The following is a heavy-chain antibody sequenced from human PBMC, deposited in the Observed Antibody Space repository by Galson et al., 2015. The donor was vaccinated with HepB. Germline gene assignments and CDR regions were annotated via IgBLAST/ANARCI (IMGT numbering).Heavy chain of an antibody. CDR1: GYTFTDYY. D-gene: IGHD3-3*02. Sequence: SVKVSCKASGYTFTDYYMHWVRQAPGEGLEWMGWINPNSGASHLSQKFQGRVTMTRDTSISTAYMELTSLISNDTAVYYCARAHLWRTFDLWRQGTMFTVSS. CDR3: ARAHLWRTFDL. V-gene: IGHV1-2*02. J-gene: IGHJ3*01. CDR2: INPNSGAS.